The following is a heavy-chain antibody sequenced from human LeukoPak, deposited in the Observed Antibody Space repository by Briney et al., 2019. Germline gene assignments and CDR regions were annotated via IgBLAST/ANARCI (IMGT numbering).Heavy chain of an antibody. CDR2: IYYSGST. J-gene: IGHJ6*03. Sequence: SKTLSLTCTVSGGSISSSSYYWGWIRQPPGKGLEWIGSIYYSGSTYYNPSLKSRVTISVDTSKSQFSLKLSSVTAADTAVYYCASLWPHYYYYYYMDVWGKGTTVTVSS. V-gene: IGHV4-39*01. CDR1: GGSISSSSYY. CDR3: ASLWPHYYYYYYMDV. D-gene: IGHD3-10*01.